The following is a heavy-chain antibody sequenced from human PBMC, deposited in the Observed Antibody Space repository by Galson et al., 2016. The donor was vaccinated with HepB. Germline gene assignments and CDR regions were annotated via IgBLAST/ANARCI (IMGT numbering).Heavy chain of an antibody. CDR2: ISGSGATT. V-gene: IGHV3-23*01. CDR3: ARDRTPVAGGYFQC. D-gene: IGHD6-19*01. J-gene: IGHJ1*01. Sequence: SLRLSCAASGFAFSSYAMIWVRQAPGKKLEWVSSISGSGATTYYAGSVKGRFTVSRDNSTNTISLQMSSLRGDDTAMYYCARDRTPVAGGYFQCWGQGSLLSVSS. CDR1: GFAFSSYA.